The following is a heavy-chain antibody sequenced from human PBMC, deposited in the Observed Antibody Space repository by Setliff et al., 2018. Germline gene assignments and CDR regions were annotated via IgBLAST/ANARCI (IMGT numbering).Heavy chain of an antibody. CDR3: ATSPKKVTGSDYYNYYMDV. Sequence: SVKVSCKASGGTFSSYAISWVRQAPGQGLEWMGRIIPIFGTANYAQKFQGRVSITADRTTYTAYLELTSLTLEDTAVYYCATSPKKVTGSDYYNYYMDVWGKETTVTVSS. D-gene: IGHD3-9*01. J-gene: IGHJ6*03. CDR2: IIPIFGTA. V-gene: IGHV1-69*06. CDR1: GGTFSSYA.